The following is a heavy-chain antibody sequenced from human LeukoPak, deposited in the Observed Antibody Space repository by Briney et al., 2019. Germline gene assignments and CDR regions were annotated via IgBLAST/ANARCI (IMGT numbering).Heavy chain of an antibody. CDR3: ARGLLWFGDPRSYGMDV. V-gene: IGHV3-48*03. CDR2: ISSSGSTI. J-gene: IGHJ6*02. Sequence: GGSLRLSCAASGFTFSSYEMNWVRQAPGKGLEWVSHISSSGSTIYYADSVKGRFTISRDNAKNSLYLQMNSLRAEDTAVYYCARGLLWFGDPRSYGMDVWGQGTTVTVSS. D-gene: IGHD3-10*01. CDR1: GFTFSSYE.